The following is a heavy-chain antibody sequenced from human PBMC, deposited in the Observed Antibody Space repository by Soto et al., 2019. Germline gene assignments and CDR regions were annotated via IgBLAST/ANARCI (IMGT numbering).Heavy chain of an antibody. D-gene: IGHD2-15*01. J-gene: IGHJ4*02. V-gene: IGHV1-2*02. CDR1: GYTLTDFF. CDR2: SSPSNGGK. CDR3: ARGSPSLPSDY. Sequence: ASVKVSCKASGYTLTDFFMHWVRQAPGQGLEWMGWSSPSNGGKNYAQKFQGRVTMTRDTSISAAYMELSSLRSDDTAVYYCARGSPSLPSDYRRQGTLVTVAS.